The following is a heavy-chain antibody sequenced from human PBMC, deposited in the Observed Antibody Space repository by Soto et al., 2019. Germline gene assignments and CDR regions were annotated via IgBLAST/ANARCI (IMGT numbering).Heavy chain of an antibody. CDR3: ARVGPAHYYDSSGYYSPLDY. Sequence: QVQLVQSGAEVKKPGSSVKVSCKASEDTFSSYAINWVRQAPGQGLEWMGGIIPMFSTANYAQKFKGRVTITAGESTSTVYMELSSLRSEDTAVYYCARVGPAHYYDSSGYYSPLDYWGQGTLVTVSS. V-gene: IGHV1-69*01. J-gene: IGHJ4*02. CDR2: IIPMFSTA. D-gene: IGHD3-22*01. CDR1: EDTFSSYA.